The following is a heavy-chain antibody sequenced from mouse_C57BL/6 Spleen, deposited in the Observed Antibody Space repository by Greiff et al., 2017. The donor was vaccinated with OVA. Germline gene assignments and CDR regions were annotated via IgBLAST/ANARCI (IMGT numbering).Heavy chain of an antibody. CDR3: ANKMDY. V-gene: IGHV5-17*01. Sequence: EVHLVESGGGLVKPGGSLKLSCAASGFTLSDYGMHWVRQAPEKGLEWVAYISSGSSTIYYADTVKGRFTISRDNAKNTLFLQMTSLRSEDTAMYYCANKMDYWGQGTSVTVSS. CDR1: GFTLSDYG. J-gene: IGHJ4*01. CDR2: ISSGSSTI.